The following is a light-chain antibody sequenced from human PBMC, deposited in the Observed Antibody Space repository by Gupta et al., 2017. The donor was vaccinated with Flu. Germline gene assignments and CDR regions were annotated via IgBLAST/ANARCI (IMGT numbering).Light chain of an antibody. Sequence: QTVRSTCQGDSVRKAYASWYQQKPGQAPVLVIYAKNIRPAGSPDRFSGSSSGNTAALTITGAQAEDEADYYCNARDSTDNHQGVFGGGTKLTVL. V-gene: IGLV3-19*01. CDR2: AKN. CDR3: NARDSTDNHQGV. J-gene: IGLJ3*02. CDR1: SVRKAY.